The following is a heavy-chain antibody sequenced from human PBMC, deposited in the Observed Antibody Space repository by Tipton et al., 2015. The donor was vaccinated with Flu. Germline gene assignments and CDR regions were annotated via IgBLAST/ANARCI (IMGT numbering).Heavy chain of an antibody. J-gene: IGHJ4*02. D-gene: IGHD6-13*01. CDR2: IRHDESDK. V-gene: IGHV3-30*02. CDR1: GFAFSGYG. CDR3: VRAIAAAGSR. Sequence: SLRLSCAASGFAFSGYGMHWVRQAPGKGLEWVAFIRHDESDKYYADSVKGRVTISRDNSKNALYLLINSLRVEDTAVYYCVRAIAAAGSRWGQGTLVTVSS.